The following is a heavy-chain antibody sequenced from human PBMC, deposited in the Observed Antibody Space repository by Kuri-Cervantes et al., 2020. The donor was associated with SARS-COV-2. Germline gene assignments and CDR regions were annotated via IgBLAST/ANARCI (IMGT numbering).Heavy chain of an antibody. CDR2: INAGNGNT. CDR1: GYTFTSYT. Sequence: ASVKVSCKASGYTFTSYTVHWVGQAPGQSPEWLAWINAGNGNTRYSQKFQGRITVARDTSATTVYMELSSLRSEDTAVYYCARDPGYFGYDLQSALDYWGQGTLVTVSS. D-gene: IGHD5-12*01. J-gene: IGHJ4*02. CDR3: ARDPGYFGYDLQSALDY. V-gene: IGHV1-3*01.